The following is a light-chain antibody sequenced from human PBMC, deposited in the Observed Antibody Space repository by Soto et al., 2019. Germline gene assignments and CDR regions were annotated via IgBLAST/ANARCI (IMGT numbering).Light chain of an antibody. CDR1: QSVSGN. CDR3: QQYNASLMYP. J-gene: IGKJ2*01. Sequence: EIVLTQSPATLSVSPGERDTLSCRASQSVSGNLAWYQQKPGQAPRLLIYGVSTRATGIPARFSGSGSGTEFPLTISSLQSEDFAFYYCQQYNASLMYPFGQGTKLEIK. V-gene: IGKV3-15*01. CDR2: GVS.